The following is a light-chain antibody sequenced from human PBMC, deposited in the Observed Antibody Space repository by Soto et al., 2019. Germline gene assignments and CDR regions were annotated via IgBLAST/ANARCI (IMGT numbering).Light chain of an antibody. J-gene: IGKJ1*01. CDR3: QQSYTTPWT. V-gene: IGKV1-39*01. CDR1: QSISSY. Sequence: DIQMTQSPSSLSASVGDRVTVTCRASQSISSYLNWYQQKLGKAPQLLIYAASSLQSGVPSRFSGSGSGTDFTLAISSLQPEDFATYYCQQSYTTPWTFGQGTKVEVK. CDR2: AAS.